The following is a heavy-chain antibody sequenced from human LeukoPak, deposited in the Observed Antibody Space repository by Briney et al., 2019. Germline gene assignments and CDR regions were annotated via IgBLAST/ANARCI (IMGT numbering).Heavy chain of an antibody. D-gene: IGHD4-17*01. CDR2: IYTSGST. Sequence: SQTLSLTCTVSGGSISSGSYYWSWIRQPAGKGLEWIGRIYTSGSTNYNPSLKSRVTISVDTSKNQFSRKLSSVTAADTAVYYCASLRRVTVTNSYNWFDPWGQGTLVTVSS. V-gene: IGHV4-61*02. CDR3: ASLRRVTVTNSYNWFDP. J-gene: IGHJ5*02. CDR1: GGSISSGSYY.